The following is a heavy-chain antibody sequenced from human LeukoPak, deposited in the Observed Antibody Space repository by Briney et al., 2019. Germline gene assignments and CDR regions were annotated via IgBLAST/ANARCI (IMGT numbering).Heavy chain of an antibody. CDR2: MNPNSGNT. Sequence: ASVKVSCKASGYTITSYDINWVRQATGQGLEWMGWMNPNSGNTGYAQKFQGRVTITRNTSISTAYMELSSLRSEDTAVYYCARGGYDDGHFDYWGQGTLVTVSS. J-gene: IGHJ4*02. V-gene: IGHV1-8*03. D-gene: IGHD5-12*01. CDR1: GYTITSYD. CDR3: ARGGYDDGHFDY.